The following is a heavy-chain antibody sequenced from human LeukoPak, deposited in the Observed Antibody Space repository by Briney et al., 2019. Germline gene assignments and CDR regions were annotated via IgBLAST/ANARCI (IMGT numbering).Heavy chain of an antibody. D-gene: IGHD3-3*01. V-gene: IGHV4-34*01. CDR2: INHSGST. Sequence: SETLSLTCAVYGGSFSGYYWSWIRQPPGKGLEWLGEINHSGSTNYNPSLKSRVTISVDTSKNQFSLKLSSVTAADTAVYYCARSRVWSDYWGYFDYWGQGTLVTVSS. CDR3: ARSRVWSDYWGYFDY. J-gene: IGHJ4*02. CDR1: GGSFSGYY.